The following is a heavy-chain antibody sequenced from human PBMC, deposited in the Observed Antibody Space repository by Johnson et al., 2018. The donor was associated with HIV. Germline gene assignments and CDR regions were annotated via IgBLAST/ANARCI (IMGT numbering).Heavy chain of an antibody. D-gene: IGHD3-22*01. CDR2: INSDGSST. Sequence: EVQLVESGGGLVQPGGSLRLSCAASGFTFSSYWMHWVRQAPGKGLVWVSRINSDGSSTSYADSVKGRFTISRDNAKNTLYLQMNSLRAEDTAVYYCASHYDSSVVDAFDIWGQGTKVTVSS. V-gene: IGHV3-74*01. J-gene: IGHJ3*02. CDR1: GFTFSSYW. CDR3: ASHYDSSVVDAFDI.